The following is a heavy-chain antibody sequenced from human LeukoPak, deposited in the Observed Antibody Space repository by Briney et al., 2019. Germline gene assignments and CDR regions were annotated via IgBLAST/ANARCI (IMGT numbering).Heavy chain of an antibody. CDR2: IKSKTDGGTT. CDR1: GFTFRNAW. Sequence: PGGSLRLSCAASGFTFRNAWMSWDRQAPGKGLDWVGRIKSKTDGGTTDYAAPVKGRFTISRDDSKNTLYLQMNSLKTEDTAVYYCTTEGITMIVVASFDYWGQGTLVTVSS. J-gene: IGHJ4*02. V-gene: IGHV3-15*01. D-gene: IGHD3-22*01. CDR3: TTEGITMIVVASFDY.